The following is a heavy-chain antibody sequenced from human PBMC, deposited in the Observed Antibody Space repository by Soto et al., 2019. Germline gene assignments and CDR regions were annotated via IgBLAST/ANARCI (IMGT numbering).Heavy chain of an antibody. D-gene: IGHD1-20*01. CDR2: INPSGGST. J-gene: IGHJ6*02. CDR1: GYTFTSYY. CDR3: ARDWDKWNQPGGMDV. Sequence: ASVKVSCKASGYTFTSYYMHWVRQAPGQGLEWMGIINPSGGSTSYAQKFQGRVTMTRDTSTSTVYMELSSLRSEDTAVYYCARDWDKWNQPGGMDVWGQGTTVTVSS. V-gene: IGHV1-46*01.